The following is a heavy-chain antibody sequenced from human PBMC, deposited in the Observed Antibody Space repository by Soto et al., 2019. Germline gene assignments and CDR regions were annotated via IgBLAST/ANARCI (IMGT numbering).Heavy chain of an antibody. V-gene: IGHV1-69*02. CDR2: IIPILGIA. CDR3: ARVDTIFGVVENWFDR. CDR1: GGTFSSYT. Sequence: QVQLVQSGAEVKKPGSSVKVSCKASGGTFSSYTISWVRQAPGQGLEWMGRIIPILGIANYAQKFQGRVTITADKSTSTAYMELSSLRSEDTAVYYCARVDTIFGVVENWFDRWGQGTLVTVSS. D-gene: IGHD3-3*01. J-gene: IGHJ5*02.